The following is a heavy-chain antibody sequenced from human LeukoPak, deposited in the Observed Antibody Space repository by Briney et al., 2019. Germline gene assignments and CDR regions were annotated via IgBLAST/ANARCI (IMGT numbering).Heavy chain of an antibody. CDR2: IYYSGST. D-gene: IGHD6-13*01. Sequence: SETLSLTCTVSGGSISSYYWSWIRQPPGKGLEWIGYIYYSGSTNYNPSLKSRVTISVDTSKNQFSLKLSSVTAADTAVYYCARGARSSWYFDYWGQGTLVTVSS. CDR3: ARGARSSWYFDY. V-gene: IGHV4-59*01. J-gene: IGHJ4*02. CDR1: GGSISSYY.